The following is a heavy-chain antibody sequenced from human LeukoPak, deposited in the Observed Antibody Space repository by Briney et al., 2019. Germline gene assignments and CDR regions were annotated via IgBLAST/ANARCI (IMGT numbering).Heavy chain of an antibody. V-gene: IGHV3-30-3*01. J-gene: IGHJ4*02. D-gene: IGHD1-26*01. CDR3: AREGYSGSYFNY. Sequence: GGSLRLSCAASGFTFSSYAMHWVRPAPGKGLEWVAVISYDGSNKYYADSVKGRFTISRDNSKNTLYLQMNSLRAEDTAVYYCAREGYSGSYFNYWGQGTLVTVSS. CDR1: GFTFSSYA. CDR2: ISYDGSNK.